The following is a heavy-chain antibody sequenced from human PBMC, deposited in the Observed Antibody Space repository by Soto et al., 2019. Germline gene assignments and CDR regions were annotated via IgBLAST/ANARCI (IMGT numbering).Heavy chain of an antibody. CDR3: ACNGGRDGYNSWYFDL. Sequence: QVQLVESGGGVVQPGRSLRLSCAASGFTFSSYGMHWVRQAPGKGLEWVAVISYDGSNKYYADSVKGRFTISRDNSKNTLYLQMNSLRAEDTAVYYCACNGGRDGYNSWYFDLWGRGTLVTVSS. J-gene: IGHJ2*01. CDR2: ISYDGSNK. D-gene: IGHD5-12*01. CDR1: GFTFSSYG. V-gene: IGHV3-30*03.